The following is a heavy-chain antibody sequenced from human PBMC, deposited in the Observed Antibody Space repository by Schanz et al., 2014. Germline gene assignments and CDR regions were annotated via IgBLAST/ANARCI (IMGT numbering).Heavy chain of an antibody. D-gene: IGHD2-15*01. J-gene: IGHJ6*02. CDR3: AREWWVAARVWDHNGLDV. CDR1: GGSFSAYY. Sequence: QVQLQQWGAGLTKPSETLSLSCAVYGGSFSAYYWSWIRQPPGKGLEWIGEIKHSGSTNYNPSLKSRVTISEDRSKKQFSLKLNSVTAADTAVYYCAREWWVAARVWDHNGLDVWGQGTTVIVSS. V-gene: IGHV4-34*01. CDR2: IKHSGST.